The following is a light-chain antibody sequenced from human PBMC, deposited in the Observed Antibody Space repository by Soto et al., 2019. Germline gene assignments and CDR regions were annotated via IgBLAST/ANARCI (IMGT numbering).Light chain of an antibody. CDR2: EGS. CDR3: CSYAGSSTYV. CDR1: SSYVGSYNL. J-gene: IGLJ1*01. Sequence: QSALTQPASVSGSPGQSITISCTGTSSYVGSYNLVSWYQHHPGKAPKLMIYEGSKRPSGVSNRFSGSKSGNTASLTISGRQAEDEADYYCCSYAGSSTYVFGTGTKLTVL. V-gene: IGLV2-23*01.